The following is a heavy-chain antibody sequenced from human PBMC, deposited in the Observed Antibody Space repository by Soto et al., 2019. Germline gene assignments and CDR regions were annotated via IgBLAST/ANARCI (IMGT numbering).Heavy chain of an antibody. CDR3: ARGGYTYGVLYLDY. CDR2: IYPGDSET. D-gene: IGHD5-18*01. CDR1: GYSFSNYW. Sequence: GESLKISCKGSGYSFSNYWVAWVRQMPGKGLECMGLIYPGDSETRNSPSFQGHVTISADKSVTTAYLQWSSLKASDTAIYYCARGGYTYGVLYLDYRGPGTLVTVSS. V-gene: IGHV5-51*01. J-gene: IGHJ4*02.